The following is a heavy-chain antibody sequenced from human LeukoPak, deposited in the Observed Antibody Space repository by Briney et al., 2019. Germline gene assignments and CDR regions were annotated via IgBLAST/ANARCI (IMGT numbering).Heavy chain of an antibody. V-gene: IGHV4-34*01. Sequence: PSETLSLTCVVYGGSFSGYYWSWIRQPPGKGLEWIGEINHSGSTNYNPSLKSRVTISVDTSKNQFSLKLSSVTAADTAVYYCARAVAGKWELPPRLDYWGQGTLVTVSS. J-gene: IGHJ4*02. D-gene: IGHD1-26*01. CDR1: GGSFSGYY. CDR2: INHSGST. CDR3: ARAVAGKWELPPRLDY.